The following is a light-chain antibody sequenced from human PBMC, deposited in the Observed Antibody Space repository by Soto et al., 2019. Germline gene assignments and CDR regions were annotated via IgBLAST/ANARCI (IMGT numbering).Light chain of an antibody. CDR1: SSDVGGYNL. CDR2: EVI. J-gene: IGLJ2*01. V-gene: IGLV2-8*01. Sequence: QSVLTQPPSASGSPGQSVTISCAGTSSDVGGYNLVSWYQQHPGKAPKLMIYEVIKRPSGVPDRFSGSKSGNTASLTVSGLQTEDEADYYCCSYAGSYTLVFGGGTKLTVL. CDR3: CSYAGSYTLV.